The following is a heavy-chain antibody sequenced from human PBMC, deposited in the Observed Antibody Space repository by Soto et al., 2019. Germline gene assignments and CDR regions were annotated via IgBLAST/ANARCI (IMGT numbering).Heavy chain of an antibody. Sequence: SVTLSLTCSVCGGCISSYYWSWFRQPPGKGLEWIGYIYYSGSTNYNPSLKSRVTISVDTSKNQFSLKLSSVTAADTAVYYCARSISSGYSSGFDRWGQGTLVTVSS. V-gene: IGHV4-59*01. D-gene: IGHD3-3*01. CDR2: IYYSGST. CDR3: ARSISSGYSSGFDR. CDR1: GGCISSYY. J-gene: IGHJ5*02.